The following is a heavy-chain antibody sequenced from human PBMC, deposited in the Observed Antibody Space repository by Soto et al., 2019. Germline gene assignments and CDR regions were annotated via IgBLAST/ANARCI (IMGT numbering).Heavy chain of an antibody. V-gene: IGHV1-18*01. CDR1: GYTFTSYG. CDR2: ISAYNGNT. D-gene: IGHD3-3*01. J-gene: IGHJ4*02. CDR3: ARVSITIFGVVIDRLDY. Sequence: QVQLVQSGAEVKKPGASVKVSCKASGYTFTSYGISWVRQAPGQGLEGMGWISAYNGNTNYAQKLQGRVTMTTDTSTSKAYMELRSLRSDDTAVYYCARVSITIFGVVIDRLDYWGQGTLVTVSS.